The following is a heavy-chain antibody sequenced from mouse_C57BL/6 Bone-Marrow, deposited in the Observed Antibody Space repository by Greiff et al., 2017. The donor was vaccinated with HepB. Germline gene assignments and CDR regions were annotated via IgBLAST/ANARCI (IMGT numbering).Heavy chain of an antibody. Sequence: QVQLQQSGAELAKPGASVKLSCKASGYTFTSYWMHWVKQRPGQGLEWIGYINPSSGYTKYNQKFKGKATLTADKSSSTAYMQLSSLTYEDSAVYYCARCGGYSLFAYWGQGTLVTVSA. CDR2: INPSSGYT. D-gene: IGHD2-3*01. J-gene: IGHJ3*01. V-gene: IGHV1-7*01. CDR3: ARCGGYSLFAY. CDR1: GYTFTSYW.